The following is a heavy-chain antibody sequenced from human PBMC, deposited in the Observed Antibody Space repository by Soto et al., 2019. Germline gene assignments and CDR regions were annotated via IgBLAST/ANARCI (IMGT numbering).Heavy chain of an antibody. CDR1: GFTFSSYG. J-gene: IGHJ6*02. D-gene: IGHD6-13*01. CDR3: AKDLFNVLVAAAVLGYYGMDV. Sequence: QVQLVESGGGVVQPGRSLRLSCAASGFTFSSYGMHWVRQAPGKGLEWVAVISYDGSNKYYADSVKGRFTISRDNSKNTLYRQMSSLRAEDTAVYYCAKDLFNVLVAAAVLGYYGMDVWGQGTTVTVSS. V-gene: IGHV3-30*18. CDR2: ISYDGSNK.